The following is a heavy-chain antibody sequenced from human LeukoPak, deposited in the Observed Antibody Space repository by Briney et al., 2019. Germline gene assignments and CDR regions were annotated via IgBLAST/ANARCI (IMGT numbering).Heavy chain of an antibody. V-gene: IGHV3-7*03. CDR1: GFTFSGYW. J-gene: IGHJ4*02. Sequence: GGSLRLSCAASGFTFSGYWMSWVRQAPGKGLEWVANIKQDGSEKYYVDSVKGRFTISRDNAKNSLYLQMNSLRAEDTAVYYCARAQGFSLTPYFDYWGQGTLVTVSS. CDR3: ARAQGFSLTPYFDY. CDR2: IKQDGSEK. D-gene: IGHD3-10*01.